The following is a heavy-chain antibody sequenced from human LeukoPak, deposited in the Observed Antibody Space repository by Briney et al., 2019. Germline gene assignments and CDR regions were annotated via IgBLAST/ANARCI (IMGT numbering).Heavy chain of an antibody. V-gene: IGHV3-43*01. J-gene: IGHJ4*02. D-gene: IGHD3-16*01. Sequence: GGSLRLSCAASGFTFDDYSMHWVRQVPGKGLEWVSLISWDGGSTYYADSVKGRFTISRDNSKTSLYLQMNSLRTEDTALYYRAKEVTWGSRIFDYWGQGTLVTVSS. CDR2: ISWDGGST. CDR3: AKEVTWGSRIFDY. CDR1: GFTFDDYS.